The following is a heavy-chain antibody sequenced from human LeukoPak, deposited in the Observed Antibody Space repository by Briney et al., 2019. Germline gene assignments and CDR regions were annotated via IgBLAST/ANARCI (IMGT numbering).Heavy chain of an antibody. CDR3: ARDQSSDGAANYFDY. Sequence: SQTLSLTCAVSGGSISSGGYSWRWIRQPPGKGLEWIVYIYHSGSTYYNPSLKSRVTISVDRSKNQFSLKLSSVTAADTAVYYCARDQSSDGAANYFDYWGQGTLVTVSS. CDR2: IYHSGST. V-gene: IGHV4-30-2*01. J-gene: IGHJ4*02. CDR1: GGSISSGGYS. D-gene: IGHD6-13*01.